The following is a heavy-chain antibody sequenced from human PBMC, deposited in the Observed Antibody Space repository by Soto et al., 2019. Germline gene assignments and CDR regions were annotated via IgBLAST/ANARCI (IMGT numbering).Heavy chain of an antibody. V-gene: IGHV3-23*01. CDR3: AKSSHSRTTTNWFDX. CDR2: ISCSGGST. D-gene: IGHD1-1*01. Sequence: GGSLRLSFAASGFTFSSCAMSWVRQAPGKGLEWVAAISCSGGSTYYAYSVKVRFTISIDNSKNTLYLQMNSLRAEDTAVYYCAKSSHSRTTTNWFDXWGQGTLVTVSX. J-gene: IGHJ5*02. CDR1: GFTFSSCA.